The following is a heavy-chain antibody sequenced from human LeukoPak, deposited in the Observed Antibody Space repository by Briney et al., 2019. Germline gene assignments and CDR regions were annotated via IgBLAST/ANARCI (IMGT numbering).Heavy chain of an antibody. Sequence: ASVKVSCKASGYTFTSYDINWVRQAPGQGLEWMGWISAYNGNTNYAQKLQGRVTMTTDTSTSTAYMELRSLRSDDTAVYYCARVYCSGGSCYGGDYWGQGTLVTVSS. CDR2: ISAYNGNT. V-gene: IGHV1-18*01. CDR1: GYTFTSYD. D-gene: IGHD2-15*01. CDR3: ARVYCSGGSCYGGDY. J-gene: IGHJ4*02.